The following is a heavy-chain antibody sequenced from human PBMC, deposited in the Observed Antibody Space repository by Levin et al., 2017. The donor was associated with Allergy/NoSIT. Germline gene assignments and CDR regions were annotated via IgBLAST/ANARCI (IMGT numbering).Heavy chain of an antibody. Sequence: PGGSLRQEGEEEGGKGRKEGRRGGRKDPGKGLEWVGRIKSKSDGGTTVDSSPVRGRLTISRDDSKNTLYLQMNSLKADDTGVYYCTTTIRWSPVDLDYWGQRTLVTVSS. V-gene: IGHV3-15*01. D-gene: IGHD4-23*01. CDR3: TTTIRWSPVDLDY. J-gene: IGHJ4*02. CDR2: IKSKSDGGTT. CDR1: GGKGRKEG.